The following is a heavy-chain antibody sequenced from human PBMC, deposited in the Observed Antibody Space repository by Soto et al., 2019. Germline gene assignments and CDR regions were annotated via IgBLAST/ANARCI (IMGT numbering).Heavy chain of an antibody. J-gene: IGHJ5*02. CDR2: MSGSGDNT. Sequence: EVQLLESGGGLVQPGGSLRLSCAASGFTFSSHAMSWVRQAPGKGLEWVSSMSGSGDNTYHADSVKGRFTVSRDNSKNTLYLQMNRLRVEDMAVYYCAKGSYTNYNWFDRWGQGTLVTVS. D-gene: IGHD4-4*01. V-gene: IGHV3-23*01. CDR1: GFTFSSHA. CDR3: AKGSYTNYNWFDR.